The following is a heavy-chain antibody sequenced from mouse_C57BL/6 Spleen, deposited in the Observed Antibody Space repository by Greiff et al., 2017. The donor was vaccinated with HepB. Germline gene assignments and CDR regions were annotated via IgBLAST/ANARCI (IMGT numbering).Heavy chain of an antibody. CDR3: ARQGLLVGYFDV. D-gene: IGHD1-1*02. CDR1: GFTFSDYY. J-gene: IGHJ1*03. Sequence: DVMLVESGGGLVQPGGSLKLSCAASGFTFSDYYMYWVRQTPEKRLEWVAYISNGGGRTYYPDTVKGRFTISRDNAKNTLYLQMSRLKSEDTAMYYCARQGLLVGYFDVWGTGTTVTVSS. V-gene: IGHV5-12*01. CDR2: ISNGGGRT.